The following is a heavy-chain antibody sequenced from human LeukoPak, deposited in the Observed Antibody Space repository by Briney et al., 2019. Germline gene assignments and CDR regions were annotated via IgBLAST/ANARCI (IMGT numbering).Heavy chain of an antibody. CDR3: ARGRPYYYDSSGYRYYFDY. CDR2: MNPNSGNT. V-gene: IGHV1-8*01. Sequence: ASVKVSRKASAYTFTSYDINWVRQATGQGLEWMGWMNPNSGNTGYAQKFQGRVTMTTDTSTSTAYMELRSLRSDDTAVYYCARGRPYYYDSSGYRYYFDYWGQGTLVTVSS. CDR1: AYTFTSYD. J-gene: IGHJ4*02. D-gene: IGHD3-22*01.